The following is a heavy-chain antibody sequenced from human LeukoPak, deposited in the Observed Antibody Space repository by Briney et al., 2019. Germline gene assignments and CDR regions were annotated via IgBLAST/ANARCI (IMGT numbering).Heavy chain of an antibody. CDR3: AKDGDWGRYKH. CDR1: GFTFSSHG. CDR2: ISPSGGIT. Sequence: GGSLRLSCAASGFTFSSHGMNWVRQAPGKGLEWVSGISPSGGITYYTDSVKGRFTISRDNSKNTQSLQMNSLRAEDTAVYYCAKDGDWGRYKHWGQGTLVTVSS. D-gene: IGHD2-21*02. V-gene: IGHV3-23*01. J-gene: IGHJ1*01.